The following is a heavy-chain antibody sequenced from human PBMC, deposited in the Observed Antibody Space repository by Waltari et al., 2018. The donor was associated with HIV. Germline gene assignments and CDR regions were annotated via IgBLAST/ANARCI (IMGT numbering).Heavy chain of an antibody. CDR3: ARGPSSGWSWFDP. D-gene: IGHD6-19*01. Sequence: EVRLLESGGGLVRPGGSLRLSCAASGFRFSDYNMNWVRQGPGKGLEWVASIGRLHNFIHYADSVKGRFTVSRDNAKNSLYLQMNSLTAEDTAVYYCARGPSSGWSWFDPWGQGTLVTVSS. CDR1: GFRFSDYN. J-gene: IGHJ5*02. CDR2: IGRLHNFI. V-gene: IGHV3-21*01.